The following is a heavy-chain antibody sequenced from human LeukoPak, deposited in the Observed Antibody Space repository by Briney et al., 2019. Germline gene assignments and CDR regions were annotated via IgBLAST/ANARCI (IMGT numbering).Heavy chain of an antibody. CDR2: IRYDGSNK. CDR3: AKTTIAAAGFHYYYMDV. J-gene: IGHJ6*03. D-gene: IGHD6-13*01. V-gene: IGHV3-30*02. CDR1: GFTFSSYW. Sequence: GGSLRLSCGASGFTFSSYWMTWVRQAPGKGLEWVAFIRYDGSNKYYADSVKGRFTISRDNSKNTLYLQMNSLRAEDTAVYYCAKTTIAAAGFHYYYMDVWGKGTTVTISS.